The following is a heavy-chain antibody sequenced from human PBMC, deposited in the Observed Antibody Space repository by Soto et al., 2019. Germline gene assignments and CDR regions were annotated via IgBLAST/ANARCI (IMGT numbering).Heavy chain of an antibody. CDR2: INPNSGGT. D-gene: IGHD6-6*01. V-gene: IGHV1-2*04. J-gene: IGHJ6*02. CDR3: ARDFGSSSGRYYHYGMDV. Sequence: ASVKVSCTASGYTFTGYYMHWVRPAPGQGLEWMGWINPNSGGTNYAQKFQGWVTMTRDTSISTAYMELSRLRSDDTAVYYCARDFGSSSGRYYHYGMDVWGQGTTVTVSS. CDR1: GYTFTGYY.